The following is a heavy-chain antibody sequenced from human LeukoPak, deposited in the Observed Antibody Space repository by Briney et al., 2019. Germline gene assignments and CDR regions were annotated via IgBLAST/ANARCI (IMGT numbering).Heavy chain of an antibody. V-gene: IGHV3-21*01. Sequence: PGGSLRLSCAASGFTFSSYSMNWVRQAPGKGLEWVSSISSSSSYIYYADSVKGRFTISRDNAKNSLYLQMNSLRAEDTAVYYCARVRYPNYYDSPSPHPQAFDIWGQGTMVTVSS. CDR3: ARVRYPNYYDSPSPHPQAFDI. CDR2: ISSSSSYI. D-gene: IGHD3-22*01. J-gene: IGHJ3*02. CDR1: GFTFSSYS.